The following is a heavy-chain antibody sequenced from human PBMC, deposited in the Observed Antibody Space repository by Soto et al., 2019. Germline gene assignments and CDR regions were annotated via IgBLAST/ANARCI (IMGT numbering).Heavy chain of an antibody. CDR2: IYYGGST. CDR3: ARLTHDRSRSPQYYYYYYMDV. J-gene: IGHJ6*03. Sequence: SETLSLTCTVSGGSISSSSYYWGWIRQPPGKGLEWIGSIYYGGSTYYNPSLKSRVTISVDTSKNQFSLKLSSVTAADTAVYYCARLTHDRSRSPQYYYYYYMDVWGKGTTVTVSS. V-gene: IGHV4-39*01. CDR1: GGSISSSSYY. D-gene: IGHD3-3*01.